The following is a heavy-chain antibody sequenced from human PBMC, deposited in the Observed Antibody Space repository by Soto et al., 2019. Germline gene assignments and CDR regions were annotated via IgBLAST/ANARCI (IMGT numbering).Heavy chain of an antibody. CDR3: ARDSPNDAFDI. CDR1: GGTFSTYA. J-gene: IGHJ3*02. V-gene: IGHV1-69*06. Sequence: QVQLVQSGTEMKEPGSSVKVSCMTSGGTFSTYAVHWVRQAPGQGLEWMGGLSPMFDTSSYAQNFQDRVTLTADKSTSTAYMELSNLRSDDTAVYYCARDSPNDAFDIWGQGTLVIVSS. CDR2: LSPMFDTS.